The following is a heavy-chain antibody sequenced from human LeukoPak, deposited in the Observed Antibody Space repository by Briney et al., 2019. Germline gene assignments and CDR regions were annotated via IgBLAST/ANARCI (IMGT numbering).Heavy chain of an antibody. Sequence: SETLSLTCAVYGGSFSGCYWSWIRQPPGKGLEWIGEINHSGSTNYNPSLKSRVTISVDTSKNQFSLKLSSVTAADTAVYYCARPGGPWARLSSGYYQYFQHWGQGTLVTVSS. CDR3: ARPGGPWARLSSGYYQYFQH. D-gene: IGHD3-22*01. J-gene: IGHJ1*01. V-gene: IGHV4-34*01. CDR2: INHSGST. CDR1: GGSFSGCY.